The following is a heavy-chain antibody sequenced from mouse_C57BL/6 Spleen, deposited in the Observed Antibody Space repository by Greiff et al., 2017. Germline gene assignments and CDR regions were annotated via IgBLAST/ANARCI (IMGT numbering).Heavy chain of an antibody. J-gene: IGHJ4*01. CDR2: IDPSDSET. Sequence: QVQLQQPGAELVRPGSSVKLSCKASGYTFTSYWMHWVKQRPIQGLEWIGNIDPSDSETHYNQKFKDKATLTVDKSSSTAYMQLSSLTSEDSAVYYCARWGDYDKYAMDYWGQGTSVTVSS. CDR3: ARWGDYDKYAMDY. D-gene: IGHD2-4*01. V-gene: IGHV1-52*01. CDR1: GYTFTSYW.